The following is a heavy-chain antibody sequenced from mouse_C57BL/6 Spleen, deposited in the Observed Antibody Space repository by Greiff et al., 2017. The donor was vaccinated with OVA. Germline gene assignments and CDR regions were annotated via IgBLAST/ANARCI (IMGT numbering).Heavy chain of an antibody. CDR3: ARDGSSPWYFDV. V-gene: IGHV1-69*01. J-gene: IGHJ1*03. Sequence: VQLQQPGAELVMPGASVKLSCKASGYTFTSYWMHWVKQRPGQGLEWIGEIDPSDSYTNYNQKFKGKSTLTVDKSSSTAYMQLSSLTSEDSAVYYCARDGSSPWYFDVWGTGTTVTVSS. CDR1: GYTFTSYW. D-gene: IGHD1-1*01. CDR2: IDPSDSYT.